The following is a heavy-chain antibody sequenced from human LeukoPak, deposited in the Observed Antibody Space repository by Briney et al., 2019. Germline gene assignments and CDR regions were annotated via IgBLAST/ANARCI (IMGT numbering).Heavy chain of an antibody. V-gene: IGHV4-59*08. CDR3: ARHIGGGIEDMDV. CDR2: IYVTGN. CDR1: VGSIGTYY. J-gene: IGHJ6*03. Sequence: SETLSLTCTVSVGSIGTYYWSWVRQSPGKGLEWIGYIYVTGNRYNPYLQSRVTISVDTSRNQFFLKMSSVTAADTAVYYCARHIGGGIEDMDVWGKGTKVTVSS. D-gene: IGHD3-16*02.